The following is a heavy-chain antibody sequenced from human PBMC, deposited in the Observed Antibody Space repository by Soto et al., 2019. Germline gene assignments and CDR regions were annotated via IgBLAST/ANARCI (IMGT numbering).Heavy chain of an antibody. J-gene: IGHJ4*02. V-gene: IGHV1-8*01. CDR1: GYTFTSDD. CDR2: MNPNSGNT. D-gene: IGHD2-8*02. Sequence: QVQLVQSGAEVKKPGASVKVSCKASGYTFTSDDINWVRQATGQGLDWMGWMNPNSGNTGYAQKFQGRVTMTRDTSISTAYIELSSLRSDDTAVYSCARATGGDYIDYWGQGTLVTVSS. CDR3: ARATGGDYIDY.